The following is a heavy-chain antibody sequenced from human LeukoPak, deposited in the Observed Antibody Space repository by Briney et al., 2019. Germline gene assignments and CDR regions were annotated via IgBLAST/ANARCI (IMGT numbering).Heavy chain of an antibody. J-gene: IGHJ3*02. V-gene: IGHV3-23*01. CDR1: GFTFSSYA. CDR2: ISAGGGST. D-gene: IGHD6-13*01. Sequence: TGGSLRLSCAASGFTFSSYAMSWVRQAPGKGLEWVAGISAGGGSTYYADSVKGRFTISRDNSKNTLYLQMNSLRAEDTAVYYCARGGSSKYAFDIWGQGTMVTVSS. CDR3: ARGGSSKYAFDI.